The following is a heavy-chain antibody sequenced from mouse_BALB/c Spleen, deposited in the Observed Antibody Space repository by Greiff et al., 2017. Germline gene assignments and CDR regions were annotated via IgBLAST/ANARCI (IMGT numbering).Heavy chain of an antibody. J-gene: IGHJ2*01. CDR1: GYSITSYYA. CDR3: AREEANWSYFDY. D-gene: IGHD4-1*01. Sequence: VQLQQSGPGLVKPSQSLSLTCTVTGYSITSYYAWNWIRQFPGNKLEWMGYISYSGSTSYNPSLKSRISITRDTSKNQFFLQLNSVTTEDTATYDCAREEANWSYFDYWGQGTTLTVSS. CDR2: ISYSGST. V-gene: IGHV3-2*02.